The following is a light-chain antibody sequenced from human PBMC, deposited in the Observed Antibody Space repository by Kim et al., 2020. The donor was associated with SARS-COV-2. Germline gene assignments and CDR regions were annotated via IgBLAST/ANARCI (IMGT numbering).Light chain of an antibody. Sequence: GQSITISCTGASSDVGSYNYVSWYQQHVGKAPKLIIYDVNKRPSEISNRFSGSKSGNTASLTISGLQAEDEAHYYCSSCTSSSTYVFGTGTKVTVL. CDR3: SSCTSSSTYV. CDR2: DVN. V-gene: IGLV2-14*03. CDR1: SSDVGSYNY. J-gene: IGLJ1*01.